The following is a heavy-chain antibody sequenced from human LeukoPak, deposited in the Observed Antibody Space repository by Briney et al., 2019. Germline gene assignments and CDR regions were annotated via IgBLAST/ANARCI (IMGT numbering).Heavy chain of an antibody. CDR1: GFTFSSYG. J-gene: IGHJ3*02. V-gene: IGHV3-33*01. CDR2: IWYDGSNK. CDR3: ARDQYCSSTSCYDRAFDI. Sequence: GGSPRLSCAASGFTFSSYGMHWVRQAPGKGLEWVAVIWYDGSNKYYADSVKGRFTISRDNSKNTLYLQMNSLRAEDTAVYYCARDQYCSSTSCYDRAFDIWGQGTMVTVSS. D-gene: IGHD2-2*01.